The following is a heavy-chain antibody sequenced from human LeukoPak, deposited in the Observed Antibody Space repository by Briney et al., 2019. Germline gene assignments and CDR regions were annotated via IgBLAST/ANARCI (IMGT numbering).Heavy chain of an antibody. CDR1: GFTLSSSW. Sequence: GGSLRLSCAASGFTLSSSWMSWVRQAPGKGLQWVANIKEDESEKDYVDSVRGRFTISRDNAKNSLDLQMNSLRAEDTAVYYCARGRFGVSGYDSPFDYWGRGTLVTVSS. CDR2: IKEDESEK. J-gene: IGHJ4*02. CDR3: ARGRFGVSGYDSPFDY. D-gene: IGHD5-12*01. V-gene: IGHV3-7*01.